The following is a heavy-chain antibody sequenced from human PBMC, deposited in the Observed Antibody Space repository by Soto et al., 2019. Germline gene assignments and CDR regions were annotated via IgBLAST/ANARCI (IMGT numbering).Heavy chain of an antibody. J-gene: IGHJ4*02. CDR1: GGSISSNY. CDR3: ARVSGTYYYDSSGYGTSLFFDY. D-gene: IGHD3-22*01. V-gene: IGHV4-59*08. CDR2: IYYSGST. Sequence: QVQLQESGPGLVKPSETLSLTCTVSGGSISSNYWSWIRQPPGKGLEWIGYIYYSGSTNYNPSLKSRITISVDTSKNQFSLKLSSVTAADTAVYYCARVSGTYYYDSSGYGTSLFFDYWGQGTLVTVSS.